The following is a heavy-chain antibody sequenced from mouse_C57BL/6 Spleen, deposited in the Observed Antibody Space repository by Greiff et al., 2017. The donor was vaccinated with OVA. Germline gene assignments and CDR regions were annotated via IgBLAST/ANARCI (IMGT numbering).Heavy chain of an antibody. J-gene: IGHJ2*01. CDR3: ARCPYYGSGYGIY. CDR1: GYTFTSYW. CDR2: IYPGNSDT. Sequence: VQLQQSGTVLARPGASVKMSCKTSGYTFTSYWMHWVKQRPGQGLEWIGAIYPGNSDTSYNQKFKGKATLTAVTSASTAYMALSSLTYEDSAVDYCARCPYYGSGYGIYGGKGTTLTVCS. V-gene: IGHV1-5*01. D-gene: IGHD1-1*01.